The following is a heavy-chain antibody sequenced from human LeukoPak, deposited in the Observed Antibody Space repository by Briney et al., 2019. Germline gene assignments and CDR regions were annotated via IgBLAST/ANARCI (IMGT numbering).Heavy chain of an antibody. J-gene: IGHJ4*02. CDR2: IYYSGGA. Sequence: SETLSLTCTVSGDSLRKSTFYWVWIRQPPGKGLEWIGSIYYSGGADYNPSLQSRVTISVDTSKNEFSLKVRSVTAADTAVYFCARTHCEGHCFSAIRYWGQGTPVTVSS. CDR1: GDSLRKSTFY. CDR3: ARTHCEGHCFSAIRY. V-gene: IGHV4-39*07. D-gene: IGHD2-21*02.